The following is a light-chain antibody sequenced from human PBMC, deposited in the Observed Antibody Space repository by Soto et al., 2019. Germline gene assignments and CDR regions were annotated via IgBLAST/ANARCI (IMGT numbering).Light chain of an antibody. CDR2: SSN. Sequence: QSVLTQPPSASGTPGQRVTISCSGSSSNIGTNTVNWYQQLPGVAPKPLIYSSNQRPSGVPDRFSGSKSGTSASLALSGLQSEDEADYYCAAWADPLNAPVFGGGTKLTVL. V-gene: IGLV1-44*01. CDR1: SSNIGTNT. J-gene: IGLJ2*01. CDR3: AAWADPLNAPV.